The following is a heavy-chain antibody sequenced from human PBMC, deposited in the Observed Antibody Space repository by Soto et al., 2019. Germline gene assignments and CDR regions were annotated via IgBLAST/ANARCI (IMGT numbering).Heavy chain of an antibody. J-gene: IGHJ5*02. V-gene: IGHV4-30-2*01. CDR1: GGSISSGGYS. Sequence: PSETLSLTSAVSGGSISSGGYSWSWIRQPPGKGLEWIGYIYHSGSTYYNPSLKSRVTISVDRSKNQFSLKLSSVTAADTAVYYCARGGDYDFWSGYYTGWFDPWGQGTLVTVSS. CDR2: IYHSGST. D-gene: IGHD3-3*01. CDR3: ARGGDYDFWSGYYTGWFDP.